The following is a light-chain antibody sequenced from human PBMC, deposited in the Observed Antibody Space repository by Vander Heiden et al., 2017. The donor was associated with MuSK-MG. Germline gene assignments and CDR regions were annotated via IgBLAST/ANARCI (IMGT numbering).Light chain of an antibody. CDR3: SSYSDTGTPVS. CDR1: SSDIGDYNF. V-gene: IGLV2-14*01. Sequence: QSALTQPASVSGSPGQSITISCTGTSSDIGDYNFVSWYQQHPGRAPRLISWEVIQRPSGLSDRFAASKSGYTASLTISGLLAEDEAHDYGSSYSDTGTPVSVGGGTKLTV. J-gene: IGLJ2*01. CDR2: EVI.